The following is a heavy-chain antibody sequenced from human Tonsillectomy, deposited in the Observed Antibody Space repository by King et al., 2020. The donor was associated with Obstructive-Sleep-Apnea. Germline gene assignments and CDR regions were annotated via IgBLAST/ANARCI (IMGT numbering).Heavy chain of an antibody. J-gene: IGHJ4*02. CDR2: ISGSGGST. D-gene: IGHD2-15*01. CDR1: GFTLSNYA. Sequence: VQLVESGGGLVQPGGSLRLSCAASGFTLSNYAMSWVRQAPGKGLEWVSVISGSGGSTYYADSVKGRFTISRDNSKNTLYLQMNSVRAEDTAVYYCANAYGILNYGSFDYWGQGTLVTVSS. V-gene: IGHV3-23*04. CDR3: ANAYGILNYGSFDY.